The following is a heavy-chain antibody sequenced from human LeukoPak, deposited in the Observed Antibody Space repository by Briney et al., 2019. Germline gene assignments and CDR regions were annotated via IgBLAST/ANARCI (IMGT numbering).Heavy chain of an antibody. CDR3: ARPLISGGRAQAFDF. J-gene: IGHJ4*02. D-gene: IGHD2-15*01. Sequence: GESLKISCKGSGYSFSSYWIAWVRQMPGKGLEWMGIIYPADSDTKYSPSFQSQVTISADKSITTAYLQWSSLKASDTAIYYCARPLISGGRAQAFDFWGQGTLVTVSS. CDR1: GYSFSSYW. CDR2: IYPADSDT. V-gene: IGHV5-51*01.